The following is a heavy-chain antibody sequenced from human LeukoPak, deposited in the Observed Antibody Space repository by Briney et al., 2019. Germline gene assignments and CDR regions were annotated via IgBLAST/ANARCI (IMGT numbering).Heavy chain of an antibody. CDR1: GFTFDDYA. CDR2: ISYDGSNK. Sequence: GGSLRLSCAASGFTFDDYAMHWVRQAPGKGLEWVAVISYDGSNKYYADSVKGRFTISRDNSKNTLYLQMNSLRAEDTAVYYCASGYDFWSGRPSGGFDYWGQGTLVTVSS. J-gene: IGHJ4*02. V-gene: IGHV3-30*04. D-gene: IGHD3-3*01. CDR3: ASGYDFWSGRPSGGFDY.